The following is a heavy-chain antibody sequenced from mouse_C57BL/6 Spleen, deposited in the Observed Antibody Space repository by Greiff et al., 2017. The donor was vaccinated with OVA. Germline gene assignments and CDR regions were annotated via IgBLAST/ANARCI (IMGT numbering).Heavy chain of an antibody. D-gene: IGHD1-1*01. CDR2: IFPGSGST. V-gene: IGHV1-75*01. Sequence: QVQLQQSGPELVKPGASVKISCKASGYTFTDYYINWVKQRPGQGLEWIGWIFPGSGSTYYNEKFKGKANLTVDKSSSTAYMLLSSLTSEDSAVYFCATGGYYGSSYRYFDVWGTGTTVTVSS. J-gene: IGHJ1*03. CDR1: GYTFTDYY. CDR3: ATGGYYGSSYRYFDV.